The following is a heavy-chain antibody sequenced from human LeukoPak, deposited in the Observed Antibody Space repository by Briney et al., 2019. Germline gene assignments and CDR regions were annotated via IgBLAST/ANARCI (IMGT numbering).Heavy chain of an antibody. J-gene: IGHJ3*02. CDR2: IKSDGITI. Sequence: PGGSLRLSCAASGFTFSNYMMHWVRQAPGKGLVWVSRIKSDGITITYADSVKGRFTISRNNAKNTLYLQMNSLRAEDTAVYYCARGVEMATRDAFDIWGQGTMVTVSS. D-gene: IGHD5-24*01. V-gene: IGHV3-74*01. CDR1: GFTFSNYM. CDR3: ARGVEMATRDAFDI.